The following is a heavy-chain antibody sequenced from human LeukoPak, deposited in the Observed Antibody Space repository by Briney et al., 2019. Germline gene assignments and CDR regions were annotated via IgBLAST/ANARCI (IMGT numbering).Heavy chain of an antibody. CDR2: IYSGGSP. V-gene: IGHV4-4*07. CDR1: GGSISTYY. Sequence: PSETLSLTCTVSGGSISTYYWSWIRQPAGKGLEWIGRIYSGGSPNYNPSLKSRVTISVDTSKNRFSLKLSSVTAADTAVYYCASPAAAGIGVDYWGQGTLVTVSS. CDR3: ASPAAAGIGVDY. D-gene: IGHD6-13*01. J-gene: IGHJ4*02.